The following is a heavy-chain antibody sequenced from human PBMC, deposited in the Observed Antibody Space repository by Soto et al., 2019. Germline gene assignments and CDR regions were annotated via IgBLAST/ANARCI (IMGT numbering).Heavy chain of an antibody. CDR1: GGTFSSYA. CDR3: ASPRHYYVSSCYYTTFDY. Sequence: SVKVSCKASGGTFSSYAISWVRQAPGQGLEWMGGIIPIFGTANYAQKFQGRVTITADESTSTAYMELSSLRSEDTAVYYCASPRHYYVSSCYYTTFDYWGQGALVTVSS. V-gene: IGHV1-69*13. D-gene: IGHD3-22*01. J-gene: IGHJ4*02. CDR2: IIPIFGTA.